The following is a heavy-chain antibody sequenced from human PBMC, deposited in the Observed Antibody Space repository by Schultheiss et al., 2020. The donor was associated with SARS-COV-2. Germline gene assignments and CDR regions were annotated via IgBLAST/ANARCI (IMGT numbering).Heavy chain of an antibody. V-gene: IGHV4-59*12. J-gene: IGHJ6*03. D-gene: IGHD6-13*01. Sequence: SETLSLTCTVSGGSISSYYWSWIRQPPGKGLEWIGYIYYSGSTNYNPSLKSRVTMSVDTSKNQFSLKLSSVTAADTAVYYCARDLTPQQTPWGYYYYYMDVWGKGTTVTVSS. CDR3: ARDLTPQQTPWGYYYYYMDV. CDR1: GGSISSYY. CDR2: IYYSGST.